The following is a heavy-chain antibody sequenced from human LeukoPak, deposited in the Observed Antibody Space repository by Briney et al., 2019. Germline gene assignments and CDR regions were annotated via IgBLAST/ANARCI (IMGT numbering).Heavy chain of an antibody. V-gene: IGHV4-34*01. CDR2: INHSGST. CDR3: ARGPSYYDFWQEFDY. J-gene: IGHJ4*02. D-gene: IGHD3-3*01. Sequence: SETLSLTCAVYGGSFSGYYWSWIPQPPGKGLEWLGEINHSGSTNYNPSLKSRVTISVDTSKNQFSLKLSSVTAADTAVYYCARGPSYYDFWQEFDYWGQGTLVTVSS. CDR1: GGSFSGYY.